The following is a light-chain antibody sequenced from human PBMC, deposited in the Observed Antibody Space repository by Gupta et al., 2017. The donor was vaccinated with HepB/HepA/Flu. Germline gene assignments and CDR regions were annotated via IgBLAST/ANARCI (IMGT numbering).Light chain of an antibody. V-gene: IGKV1-5*03. Sequence: DIQMPQSPSTLSASVGDRVTITCRASQGISVWLAWYQQKPGKAPKLLIYKASTLESGVPSRFSGSGSGTEFILTIASLQPDDFATYYCQQYHSYMFTFGPGTKVDFK. CDR2: KAS. J-gene: IGKJ3*01. CDR1: QGISVW. CDR3: QQYHSYMFT.